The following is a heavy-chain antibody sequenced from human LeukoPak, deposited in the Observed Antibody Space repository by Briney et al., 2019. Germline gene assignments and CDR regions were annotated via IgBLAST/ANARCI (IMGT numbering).Heavy chain of an antibody. CDR2: INPNSGGT. Sequence: ASVKVSCKASGYTFTGYYIHWARQAPGQGLEWMGWINPNSGGTNYAQKFQGRVTMTRDTSISTAYMELSRLRSDDTAVYYCARDKGTRFGELSPRWGQGTLVTVSS. V-gene: IGHV1-2*02. J-gene: IGHJ4*02. CDR3: ARDKGTRFGELSPR. D-gene: IGHD3-10*01. CDR1: GYTFTGYY.